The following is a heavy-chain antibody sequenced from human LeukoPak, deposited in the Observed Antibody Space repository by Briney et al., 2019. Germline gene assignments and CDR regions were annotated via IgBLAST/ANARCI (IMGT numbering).Heavy chain of an antibody. CDR2: IKSDGSNT. CDR1: GFTFNSYW. Sequence: PGGSLRLSCAASGFTFNSYWMHWVRQAPGKGLVWVSRIKSDGSNTNYADTVKGRFTISRDNAKSTLHLQMNSLRAEDTAVYYCARGGYYGSGRYYFDSWGQGTLVTVSS. V-gene: IGHV3-74*01. D-gene: IGHD3-3*01. J-gene: IGHJ4*02. CDR3: ARGGYYGSGRYYFDS.